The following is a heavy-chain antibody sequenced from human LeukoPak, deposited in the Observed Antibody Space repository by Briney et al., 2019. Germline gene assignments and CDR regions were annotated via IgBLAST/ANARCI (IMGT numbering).Heavy chain of an antibody. CDR2: ISSSSIYI. V-gene: IGHV3-21*01. D-gene: IGHD2-15*01. CDR1: GFTFSSYT. CDR3: ARRYCSGGSCYGWFDP. Sequence: GGSLRLSCAASGFTFSSYTMNWVRQAPGKGLEWVSSISSSSIYIYYADSLKGRFTISRDNAKNSLYLQMNSLRAEDTAVYYCARRYCSGGSCYGWFDPWGQGTLVTVSS. J-gene: IGHJ5*02.